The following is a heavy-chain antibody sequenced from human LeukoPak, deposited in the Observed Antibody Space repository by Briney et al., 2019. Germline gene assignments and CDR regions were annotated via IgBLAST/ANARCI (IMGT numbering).Heavy chain of an antibody. CDR1: GGTFSSYA. CDR3: ARDTEIVTGAFDI. CDR2: IIPIFGTA. J-gene: IGHJ3*02. V-gene: IGHV1-69*05. Sequence: SVKVSCKXSGGTFSSYAISWVRQAPRQGLEWMGGIIPIFGTANYAQKFQGRVTITTDESTSTAYMELSSLRSEDTAVYYCARDTEIVTGAFDIWGQGTMVTVSS. D-gene: IGHD3-22*01.